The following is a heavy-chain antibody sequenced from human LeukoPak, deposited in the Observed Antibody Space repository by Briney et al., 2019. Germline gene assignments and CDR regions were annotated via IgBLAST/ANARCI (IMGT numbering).Heavy chain of an antibody. CDR3: ARASLYHYSGYDSFDY. V-gene: IGHV4-61*02. J-gene: IGHJ4*02. CDR1: GGSISSGSYY. Sequence: PSETLSLTCTVSGGSISSGSYYWSWIRQPAGKGLEWIGRIYTSGSTNYNPSLKSRVTMSVDTSKNQFSLKLSSVTAADTAVYYCARASLYHYSGYDSFDYWGQGTLVTVSS. CDR2: IYTSGST. D-gene: IGHD5-12*01.